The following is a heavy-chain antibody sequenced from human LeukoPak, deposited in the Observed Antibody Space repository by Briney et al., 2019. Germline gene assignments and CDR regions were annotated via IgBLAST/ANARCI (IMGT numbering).Heavy chain of an antibody. J-gene: IGHJ3*02. Sequence: ASVKVSCKASGGTFSSYAISWVRQAPGQGLEWMGGIIPIFGTANYAQKFQGRVTITADESTSTAYMELSSLRSEGTAVYYCARGRTYYYDSSGAHAFDIWGQGTMVTVSS. CDR2: IIPIFGTA. D-gene: IGHD3-22*01. CDR1: GGTFSSYA. V-gene: IGHV1-69*13. CDR3: ARGRTYYYDSSGAHAFDI.